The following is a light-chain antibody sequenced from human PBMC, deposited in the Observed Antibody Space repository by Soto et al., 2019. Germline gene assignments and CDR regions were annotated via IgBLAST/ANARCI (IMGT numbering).Light chain of an antibody. Sequence: DIQMTQSPSTLSASVGDRVTINCRASQDINKWLAWYQQKPGQAPKLLISKASNLESGVPSRFSGSGSGTEFTLTISSLQPDDFATYYCQHYNSYSEAFGQGTKVDI. CDR1: QDINKW. CDR2: KAS. J-gene: IGKJ1*01. CDR3: QHYNSYSEA. V-gene: IGKV1-5*03.